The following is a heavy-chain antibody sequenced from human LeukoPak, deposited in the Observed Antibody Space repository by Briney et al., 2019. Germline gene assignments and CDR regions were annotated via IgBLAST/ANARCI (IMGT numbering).Heavy chain of an antibody. CDR2: MNWNAGSR. CDR1: GFTLDVYA. D-gene: IGHD5-12*01. V-gene: IGHV3-20*01. Sequence: GGSLRLSCAGSGFTLDVYAMSWVRQAPGKGLEWVSSMNWNAGSRGYADSVKGRFTISRDNAKNSLYLQMNSLRAEDTALYHCARVTSGYDGLDYWGQGTLVTVSS. J-gene: IGHJ4*02. CDR3: ARVTSGYDGLDY.